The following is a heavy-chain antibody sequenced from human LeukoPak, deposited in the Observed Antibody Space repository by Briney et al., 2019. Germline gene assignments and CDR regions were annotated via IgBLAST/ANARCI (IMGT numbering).Heavy chain of an antibody. J-gene: IGHJ4*02. V-gene: IGHV3-23*01. CDR1: GFTFSRYT. CDR3: AKDNYGDQGSPLDY. CDR2: ISGSGGST. Sequence: GGSLRLSCAASGFTFSRYTMSWVRQAPGKGLEWVSAISGSGGSTYYADSVKGRFTISRDNSKNTLYLQMNSLRAEDTAVYYCAKDNYGDQGSPLDYWGQGTLVTVSS. D-gene: IGHD4-17*01.